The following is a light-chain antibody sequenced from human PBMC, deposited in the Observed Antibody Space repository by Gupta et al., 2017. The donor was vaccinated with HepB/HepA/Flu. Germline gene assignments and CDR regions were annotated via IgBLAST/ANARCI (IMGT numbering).Light chain of an antibody. CDR1: QTVLYSSNNKNY. Sequence: DIVMTQSPDSLAVSLGERATINCKSSQTVLYSSNNKNYLAWYQQRPGQPPKLLIYWASTRESGVPDRFSGSGSGTDFTLTITGLQAEDVAVYYCQQYYGTPLTFGGGTKVEI. CDR3: QQYYGTPLT. CDR2: WAS. V-gene: IGKV4-1*01. J-gene: IGKJ4*01.